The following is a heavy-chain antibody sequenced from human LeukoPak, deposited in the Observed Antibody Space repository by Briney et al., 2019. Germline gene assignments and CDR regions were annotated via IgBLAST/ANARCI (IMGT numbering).Heavy chain of an antibody. CDR3: ARATPVVVADYYYYYMDV. V-gene: IGHV1-69*13. CDR1: GGTFSSYA. J-gene: IGHJ6*03. Sequence: SVKVSCKASGGTFSSYAISWVRQAPGQGLEWMGGIIPIFGTANYAQKFQGRVTITVDESTSTAYMELSSLRSEDTAVYYCARATPVVVADYYYYYMDVWGKGTTVTISS. D-gene: IGHD2-15*01. CDR2: IIPIFGTA.